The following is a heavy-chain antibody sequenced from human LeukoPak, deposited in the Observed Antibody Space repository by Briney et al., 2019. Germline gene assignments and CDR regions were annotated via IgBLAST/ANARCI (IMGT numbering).Heavy chain of an antibody. J-gene: IGHJ4*02. Sequence: ASVKVSCKASGYTFTGYYMHWVRQAPGQGLEWMGWINPNSGGTNYAQKFQGRVTMTRDTSISTAYMELSRLRSDDTAVYYCARDRPPTGLWSRGCYFDYWGQGTLVTVSS. CDR2: INPNSGGT. D-gene: IGHD3-10*01. CDR3: ARDRPPTGLWSRGCYFDY. CDR1: GYTFTGYY. V-gene: IGHV1-2*02.